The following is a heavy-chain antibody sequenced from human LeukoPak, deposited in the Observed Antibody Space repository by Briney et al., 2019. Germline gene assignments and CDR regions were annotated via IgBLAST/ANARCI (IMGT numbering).Heavy chain of an antibody. CDR1: GYTFTNYG. V-gene: IGHV1-18*01. CDR3: AREAGGATEFYFDY. CDR2: INAYNGNT. D-gene: IGHD1-26*01. J-gene: IGHJ4*02. Sequence: GASVKVSCKASGYTFTNYGISWVRQAPGQGLEWMGWINAYNGNTNYAQKLQGRVTVTTDTSTTTAYMELRGLTSDDTAVYYCAREAGGATEFYFDYWGQGTLVTVSS.